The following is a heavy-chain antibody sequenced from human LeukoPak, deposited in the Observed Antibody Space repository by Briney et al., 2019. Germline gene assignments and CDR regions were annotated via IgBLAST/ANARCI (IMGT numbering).Heavy chain of an antibody. CDR1: GFTFSNHA. CDR3: ARALAVAGSVGGLVD. Sequence: PGGSLRLSCAASGFTFSNHAMSWVRQAPGKGLEWVSGISGSGGSTYYADSVKGRFTISRDNAQNTLYLQMNSLRAEDTAVYYCARALAVAGSVGGLVDWGQGTLVTVSS. D-gene: IGHD6-19*01. V-gene: IGHV3-23*01. J-gene: IGHJ4*02. CDR2: ISGSGGST.